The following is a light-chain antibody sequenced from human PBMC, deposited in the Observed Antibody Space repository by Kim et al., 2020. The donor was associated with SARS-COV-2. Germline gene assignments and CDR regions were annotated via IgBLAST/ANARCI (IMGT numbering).Light chain of an antibody. J-gene: IGKJ1*01. CDR2: KAS. CDR3: QQYNSYSWT. V-gene: IGKV1-5*03. Sequence: SVGDSTTITRRASQSKSSWLALNQQKPGKAPKFLIYKASSLERGVPSRFSGSGSGTEFTLTISSLQPNDFATYYCQQYNSYSWTFGQGTKVDSK. CDR1: QSKSSW.